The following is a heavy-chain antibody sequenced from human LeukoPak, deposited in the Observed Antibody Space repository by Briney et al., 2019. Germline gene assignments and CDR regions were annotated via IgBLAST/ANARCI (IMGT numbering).Heavy chain of an antibody. J-gene: IGHJ4*02. CDR3: ARPSSPNPGWYDFDY. Sequence: PGRSLRLSCVASGFTFNNYAIHWVRQAPGKGLDWVAVVSYDGRSKFYADSVKGRFTISRDNSNNTLFLQMDSLRPEDTAVYHCARPSSPNPGWYDFDYWGQGTLVTVSS. V-gene: IGHV3-30*04. CDR1: GFTFNNYA. CDR2: VSYDGRSK. D-gene: IGHD6-19*01.